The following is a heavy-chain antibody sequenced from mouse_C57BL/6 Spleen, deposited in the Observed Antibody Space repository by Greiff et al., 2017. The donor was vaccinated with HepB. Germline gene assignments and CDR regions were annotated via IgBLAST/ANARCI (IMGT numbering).Heavy chain of an antibody. V-gene: IGHV1-82*01. CDR2: IYPGDGDT. CDR3: AGAASTMVIGY. D-gene: IGHD2-2*01. CDR1: GYAFSSSW. J-gene: IGHJ2*01. Sequence: QVQLQQSGPELVKPGASVKISCKASGYAFSSSWMNWVKQRPGKGLEWIGRIYPGDGDTNYNGKFKGKATLTADKSSSTAYMQLSSLTSEDSAVYVCAGAASTMVIGYWGQGTTLTVSS.